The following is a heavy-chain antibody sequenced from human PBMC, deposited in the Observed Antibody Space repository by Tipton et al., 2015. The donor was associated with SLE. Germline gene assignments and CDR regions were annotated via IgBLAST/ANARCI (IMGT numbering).Heavy chain of an antibody. D-gene: IGHD1-26*01. CDR2: ISGDSRTI. CDR1: GFIFSNYN. CDR3: ARGCDGSCWFNY. J-gene: IGHJ4*02. Sequence: SLRLSCAGSGFIFSNYNMNWVRQAPGKGLEWIAFISGDSRTIFYADSMKGRFTVSRDNAKNSLYLQMNSLRAGDTAVYYCARGCDGSCWFNYWGQGTLVTVSS. V-gene: IGHV3-48*01.